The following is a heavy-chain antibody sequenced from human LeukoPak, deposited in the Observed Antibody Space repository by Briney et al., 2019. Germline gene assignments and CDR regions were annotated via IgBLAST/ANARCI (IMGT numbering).Heavy chain of an antibody. J-gene: IGHJ4*02. Sequence: ASVKVSCKASGGTFNIYAITWVRQAPGQGLEWMGGIIPLFGTAKYAQKVQGRVSITADKSTSTAYMELSSLRSEDTAVYYCARAGHNADDAMLHLRDWGQGTLVTVSS. D-gene: IGHD2-15*01. V-gene: IGHV1-69*06. CDR2: IIPLFGTA. CDR1: GGTFNIYA. CDR3: ARAGHNADDAMLHLRD.